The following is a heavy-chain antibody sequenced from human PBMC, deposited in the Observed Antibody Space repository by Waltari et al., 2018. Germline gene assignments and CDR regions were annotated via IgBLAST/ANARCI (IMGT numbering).Heavy chain of an antibody. CDR3: AGDKSYDGYNSLGAY. CDR2: INPNSGGT. CDR1: GYSFTGYS. V-gene: IGHV1-2*02. J-gene: IGHJ4*02. Sequence: VQLVQSGAEVKKPAPSVTVSCKASGYSFTGYSILCVRPPPGQGLEWMGWINPNSGGTNYAQKFQGRVTMTRDTSISTAYMELSRLRSDDTAVYYCAGDKSYDGYNSLGAYWGQGTLVTVSS. D-gene: IGHD5-12*01.